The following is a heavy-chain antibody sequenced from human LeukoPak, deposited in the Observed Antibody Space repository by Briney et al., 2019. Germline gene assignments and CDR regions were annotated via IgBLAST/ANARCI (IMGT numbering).Heavy chain of an antibody. V-gene: IGHV3-23*01. CDR1: GFSFSNYA. CDR3: ARQHPGWYVDY. CDR2: VSASGAST. D-gene: IGHD6-19*01. J-gene: IGHJ4*02. Sequence: GGSLRLSCAASGFSFSNYAMSWVRQAPGKGLEWVSGVSASGASTYSEDSVKGRFIISRDNSKNTVFLQMNSLRAEDTAVYYCARQHPGWYVDYWGQGILVTVSS.